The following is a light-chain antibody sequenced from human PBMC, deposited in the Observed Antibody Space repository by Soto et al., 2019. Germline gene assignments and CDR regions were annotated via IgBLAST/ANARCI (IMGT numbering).Light chain of an antibody. CDR2: GAS. CDR3: QVRTNWSIA. Sequence: EIVMTQSPATLSLSPGERATLSCRASQSVSSNLAWYQHKPGQAPRLLISGASNRATGIPARFSGTGSGTDFTLTINNLEPEDFAVYYCQVRTNWSIAFGRGTRLEIK. CDR1: QSVSSN. J-gene: IGKJ5*01. V-gene: IGKV3-11*01.